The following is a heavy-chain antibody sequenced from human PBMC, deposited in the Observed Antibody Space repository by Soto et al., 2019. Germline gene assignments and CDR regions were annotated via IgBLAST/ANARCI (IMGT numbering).Heavy chain of an antibody. CDR1: GYSFTSYW. Sequence: PVESLKISCKASGYSFTSYWIAWVRPTPGKGLEWMGIINPCNSDTRYSPSFQGQVTISAAWPSGTTYQQLSSLKASDSVTYYCTRRNTGSYFDVYSWFDPWGQGTQVTVSS. J-gene: IGHJ5*02. V-gene: IGHV5-51*01. CDR3: TRRNTGSYFDVYSWFDP. D-gene: IGHD1-26*01. CDR2: INPCNSDT.